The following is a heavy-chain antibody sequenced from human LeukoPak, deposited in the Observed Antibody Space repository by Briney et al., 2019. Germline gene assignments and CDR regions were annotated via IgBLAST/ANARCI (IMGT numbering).Heavy chain of an antibody. J-gene: IGHJ5*02. CDR1: GFTFSSYA. CDR2: ISGSGGST. CDR3: AKDREVYCSGGSCYEDWFDP. V-gene: IGHV3-23*01. D-gene: IGHD2-15*01. Sequence: PGGSLRLSCAASGFTFSSYAMSWARQAPGKGLEWVSAISGSGGSTYYADSVKGRFTISRDNSKNTLYLQMNSLRAEDTAVYYCAKDREVYCSGGSCYEDWFDPWGQGTLVTVSS.